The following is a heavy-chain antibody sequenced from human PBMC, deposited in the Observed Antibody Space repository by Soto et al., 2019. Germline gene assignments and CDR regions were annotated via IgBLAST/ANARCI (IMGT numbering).Heavy chain of an antibody. V-gene: IGHV5-51*01. CDR1: GYDFTSYW. Sequence: GESLKISCKGSGYDFTSYWIGWVRHVPGKGLEWMGIIYPDDSDTRYSPSFQGQVTMSADKSINTAYLQWSSLKASDTAMYYCARTSAAGKYYYGMDVWGQGTKVTVS. D-gene: IGHD6-13*01. CDR2: IYPDDSDT. J-gene: IGHJ6*02. CDR3: ARTSAAGKYYYGMDV.